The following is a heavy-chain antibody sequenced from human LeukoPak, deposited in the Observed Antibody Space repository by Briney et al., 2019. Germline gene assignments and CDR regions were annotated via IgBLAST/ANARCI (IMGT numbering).Heavy chain of an antibody. J-gene: IGHJ5*02. V-gene: IGHV4-4*07. CDR3: ARGCYGFWSGYFRSFWFDP. CDR1: GGSFSAYY. D-gene: IGHD3-3*01. CDR2: IYTSGST. Sequence: PSETLSLTCAVSGGSFSAYYWSWIRQPAGKGLEWIGRIYTSGSTNYNPSLKSRVTMSVDTSKNQFSLKLSSVTAADTAVYYCARGCYGFWSGYFRSFWFDPWGQGTLVTVSS.